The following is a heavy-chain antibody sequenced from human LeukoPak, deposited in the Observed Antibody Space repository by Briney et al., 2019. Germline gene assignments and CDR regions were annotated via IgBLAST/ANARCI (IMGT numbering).Heavy chain of an antibody. J-gene: IGHJ4*02. V-gene: IGHV3-23*01. CDR2: IAAGGDTP. Sequence: GGSLRLPCAASGFTFSSNAMTWVRQAPGKGLECVSAIAAGGDTPYYADSVRGRFTISRDNSRNTLYLQLNNLRAEDTAIYYCAKAYGTNGYYQLPIDFWGQGTLVTVSS. CDR1: GFTFSSNA. D-gene: IGHD3-22*01. CDR3: AKAYGTNGYYQLPIDF.